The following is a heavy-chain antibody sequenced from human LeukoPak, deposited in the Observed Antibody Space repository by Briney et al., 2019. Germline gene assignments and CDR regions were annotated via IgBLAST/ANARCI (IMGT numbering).Heavy chain of an antibody. CDR1: GGSITNSNYY. CDR3: ARLYGGSWLKMDV. CDR2: IYYSGTT. V-gene: IGHV4-39*07. Sequence: PSETLSLTCTVSGGSITNSNYYWGWIRQSPGKGLEWITNIYYSGTTYYNPSLKSRVTISVDTSKNQFSLKLSSVTAADTAVYYCARLYGGSWLKMDVWGKGTTVIVSS. D-gene: IGHD2-15*01. J-gene: IGHJ6*04.